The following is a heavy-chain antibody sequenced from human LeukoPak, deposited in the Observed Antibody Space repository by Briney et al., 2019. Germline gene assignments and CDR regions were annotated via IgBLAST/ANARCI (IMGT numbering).Heavy chain of an antibody. Sequence: ASVKVSCKASGGTFSSYAISWVRQAPGQGLEWMGRIIPIFGTANYAQKFQGRVTITTDESTSTAYMELSSLRSEDTAVYSCARDLFPQYCSGGSCYSSSGYYFDYWGQGTLVTVSS. J-gene: IGHJ4*02. CDR3: ARDLFPQYCSGGSCYSSSGYYFDY. V-gene: IGHV1-69*05. CDR1: GGTFSSYA. CDR2: IIPIFGTA. D-gene: IGHD2-15*01.